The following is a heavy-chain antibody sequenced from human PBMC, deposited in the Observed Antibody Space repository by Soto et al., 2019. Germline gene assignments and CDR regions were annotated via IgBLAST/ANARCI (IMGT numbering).Heavy chain of an antibody. CDR2: ISGSGGST. V-gene: IGHV3-23*01. CDR1: GFTFSSYA. D-gene: IGHD6-13*01. Sequence: EVQLLESGGGLVQPGGSLRLSCAASGFTFSSYAMSWVRQAPGKGLEWVSAISGSGGSTYYADSVKGRFTISRDNSKYTLYLQMNSLRAEDTAVYYCAKDEIEADGSSWGLGRYWGQGTLVTVSS. J-gene: IGHJ4*02. CDR3: AKDEIEADGSSWGLGRY.